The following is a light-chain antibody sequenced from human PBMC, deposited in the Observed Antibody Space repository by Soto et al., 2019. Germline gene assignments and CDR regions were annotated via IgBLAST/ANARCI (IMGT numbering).Light chain of an antibody. V-gene: IGKV3-15*01. CDR3: HEYNTWPWT. J-gene: IGKJ1*01. Sequence: EIVMTQSPATLSVSPGERATLSCRASQSVSSNLAWYQQKPGQAPRVLIYGASTRATGIPARFSGSGSGTEFILTISSLQSEDFAVYYCHEYNTWPWTFGQGTKVDNK. CDR2: GAS. CDR1: QSVSSN.